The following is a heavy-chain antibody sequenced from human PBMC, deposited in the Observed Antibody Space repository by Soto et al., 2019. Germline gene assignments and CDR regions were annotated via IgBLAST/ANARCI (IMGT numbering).Heavy chain of an antibody. D-gene: IGHD1-7*01. V-gene: IGHV3-66*01. Sequence: EVQLVESGGGLVQPGGSLRLSCAASGFTVSSNYMSWVRQAPGKGLEWVSVIYSGGSTYYADSVKGRFTISRDNSKNPLYLQMNSLRAEDTAVYYCARDRRTPDGMDVWGQGTTVTVSS. CDR2: IYSGGST. J-gene: IGHJ6*02. CDR1: GFTVSSNY. CDR3: ARDRRTPDGMDV.